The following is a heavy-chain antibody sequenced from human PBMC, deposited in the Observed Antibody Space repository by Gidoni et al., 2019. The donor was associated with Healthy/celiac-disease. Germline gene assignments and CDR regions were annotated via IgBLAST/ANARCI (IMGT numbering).Heavy chain of an antibody. J-gene: IGHJ3*02. D-gene: IGHD3-10*01. V-gene: IGHV4-39*01. CDR2: IYYSGST. Sequence: QLQLQESGPGLVKPSETLSLTCTVSGGSISSSSYYWGWIRQPPGKGLEWIGSIYYSGSTYYNPSLKSRVTISVDTSKNQFSLKLSSVTAADTAVYYCARHGSGFHDAFDIWGQGTMVTVSS. CDR1: GGSISSSSYY. CDR3: ARHGSGFHDAFDI.